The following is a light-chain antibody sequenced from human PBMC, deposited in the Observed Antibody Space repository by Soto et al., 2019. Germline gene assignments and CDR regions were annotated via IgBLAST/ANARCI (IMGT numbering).Light chain of an antibody. CDR2: GAS. V-gene: IGKV3-20*01. J-gene: IGKJ3*01. Sequence: EIVLTQSPGTLSLSPGERATLSCRASQSLSSSYLVWYQQKPGQATRLLIYGASNRATGIPDRFSGSGSGTDFTLTISRLEPEDFAVYYCQHYVRSPFTFGPGTKVDIK. CDR1: QSLSSSY. CDR3: QHYVRSPFT.